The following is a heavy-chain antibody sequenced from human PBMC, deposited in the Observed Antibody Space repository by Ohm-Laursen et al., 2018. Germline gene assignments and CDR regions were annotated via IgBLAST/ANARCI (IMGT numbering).Heavy chain of an antibody. CDR3: AHEMATVPRSFHY. CDR2: IYWNDDK. D-gene: IGHD5-24*01. J-gene: IGHJ4*02. V-gene: IGHV2-5*01. CDR1: GFSLSTNRVG. Sequence: TQTLTLTCTFSGFSLSTNRVGVGWIRQSPGEALEWLTLIYWNDDKRYSPSLKSRLTITKESSKIQVVLTMANMDPVDTATYYCAHEMATVPRSFHYWGQGTLITVSS.